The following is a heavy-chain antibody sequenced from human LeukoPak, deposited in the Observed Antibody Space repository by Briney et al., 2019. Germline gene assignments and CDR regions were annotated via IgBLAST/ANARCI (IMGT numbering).Heavy chain of an antibody. CDR2: IYCSGST. D-gene: IGHD3-10*01. CDR1: GGSISSYY. J-gene: IGHJ4*02. V-gene: IGHV4-59*08. CDR3: ARIVRGVIRL. Sequence: SETLSLTCTVSGGSISSYYWSWIRQPPGKGLEWIGYIYCSGSTNYNPSLKSRVTISVDTSKNQFSLKLSSVTAADTAVYYCARIVRGVIRLWGQGTLVTVSS.